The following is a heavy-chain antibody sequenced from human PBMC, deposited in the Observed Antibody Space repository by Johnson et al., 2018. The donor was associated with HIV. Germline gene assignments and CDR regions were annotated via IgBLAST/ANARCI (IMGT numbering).Heavy chain of an antibody. V-gene: IGHV3-30-3*01. CDR2: ISYDGSNK. J-gene: IGHJ3*02. CDR3: ARAQHYDFWSCYYPSGGDAFDI. Sequence: QVQLVESGGGVVQPGRSLRLSCAASGFTFSSYAMHWVRQAPGKGLEWVAVISYDGSNKYYADSVKGRFTISRDNSKNTLYLQMNSLRAEDTAVYYCARAQHYDFWSCYYPSGGDAFDIWGQGTMVTVSS. CDR1: GFTFSSYA. D-gene: IGHD3-3*01.